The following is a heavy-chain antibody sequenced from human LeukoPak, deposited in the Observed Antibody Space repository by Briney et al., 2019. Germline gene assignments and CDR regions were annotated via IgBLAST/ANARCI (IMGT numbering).Heavy chain of an antibody. J-gene: IGHJ5*02. D-gene: IGHD5-18*01. CDR3: AKYSYGYPNWFDP. V-gene: IGHV4-34*01. CDR1: GVSFSGYY. CDR2: INHSGST. Sequence: PSETLSLTCAVYGVSFSGYYWSWIRQPPGKGLEWIGEINHSGSTNYNPSLKSRVTISVDTSKNQFSLKLSSVTAADTAVYYCAKYSYGYPNWFDPWGQGTLVTVSS.